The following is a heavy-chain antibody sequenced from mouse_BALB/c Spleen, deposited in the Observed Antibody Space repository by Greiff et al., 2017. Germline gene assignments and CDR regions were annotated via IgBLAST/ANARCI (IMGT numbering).Heavy chain of an antibody. CDR3: ARAHYGYLMDY. J-gene: IGHJ4*01. D-gene: IGHD1-2*01. CDR2: ISYDGSN. V-gene: IGHV3-6*02. CDR1: GYSITSGYY. Sequence: DVKLQESGPGLVKPSQSLSLTCSVTGYSITSGYYWNWIRQFPGNKLEWMGYISYDGSNNYNPSLKNRISITRDTSKNQFFLKLNSVTTEDTATYYCARAHYGYLMDYWGQGTSVTVSS.